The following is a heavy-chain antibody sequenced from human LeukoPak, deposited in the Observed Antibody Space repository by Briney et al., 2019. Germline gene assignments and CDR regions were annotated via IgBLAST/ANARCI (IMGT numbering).Heavy chain of an antibody. J-gene: IGHJ4*02. V-gene: IGHV5-51*01. CDR3: ARRGHLEYFDWLSFGEYWFDN. CDR1: GYSFNSYW. CDR2: ILPQGSHT. Sequence: GESLKISCKGSGYSFNSYWIGWVRQMPGKGLEWMGIILPQGSHTRYNPSFQGQVTISAHKSTSTAYLQWSSLKASDTAVYYCARRGHLEYFDWLSFGEYWFDNWGQGTPVTVS. D-gene: IGHD3-9*01.